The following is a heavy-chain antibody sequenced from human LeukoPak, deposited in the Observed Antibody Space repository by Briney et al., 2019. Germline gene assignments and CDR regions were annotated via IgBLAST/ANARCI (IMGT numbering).Heavy chain of an antibody. CDR2: IYTSGST. Sequence: PSETLSLTCTVSGGSISSYYWSWIRQPAGKGVEWIGRIYTSGSTNYNPSLKSRVTMSVDTSKNQFSLKLSSVTAADTAVYYCARGPKSVVVTACFDYWGQGTLVTVSS. CDR1: GGSISSYY. CDR3: ARGPKSVVVTACFDY. D-gene: IGHD2-21*02. J-gene: IGHJ4*02. V-gene: IGHV4-4*07.